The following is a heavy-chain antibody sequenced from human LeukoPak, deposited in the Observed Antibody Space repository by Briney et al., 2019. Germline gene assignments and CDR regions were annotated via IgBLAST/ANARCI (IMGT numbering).Heavy chain of an antibody. J-gene: IGHJ4*02. CDR3: VGGGGVDILPGFQY. CDR1: RDTPTNYA. CDR2: IIPILDVT. V-gene: IGHV1-69*04. D-gene: IGHD3-9*01. Sequence: SLKGSCKAPRDTPTNYAINWVRHAPGQRLEWMGRIIPILDVTNYAQKFQGTVTITADQSTSTPYMERSSLRSQDTAVYYRVGGGGVDILPGFQYWGQGTLVTVSS.